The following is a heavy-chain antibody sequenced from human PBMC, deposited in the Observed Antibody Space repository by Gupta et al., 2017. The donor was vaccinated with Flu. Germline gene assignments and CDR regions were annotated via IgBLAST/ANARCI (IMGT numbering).Heavy chain of an antibody. J-gene: IGHJ6*02. CDR2: ISYDGTNK. V-gene: IGHV3-30*18. CDR1: GFTFSSYG. Sequence: QVQLVESGGGVVQPGRSLRLSCVASGFTFSSYGMHWVRPAPGKRLEWVAVISYDGTNKYCADSVKGRFTISRDNSKNTLYLQMNNLRAEDTAVYYCAKWDGTGTTFYYYGMDVWGQGTTVTVSS. D-gene: IGHD1-7*01. CDR3: AKWDGTGTTFYYYGMDV.